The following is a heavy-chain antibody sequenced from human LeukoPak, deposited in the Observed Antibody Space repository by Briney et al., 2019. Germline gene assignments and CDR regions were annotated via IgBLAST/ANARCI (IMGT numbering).Heavy chain of an antibody. CDR3: ARTRGTSYYYGSSGRPRPNWFDP. CDR2: IFYGGKT. D-gene: IGHD3-22*01. Sequence: PTETLCLTCTVSGGYLPSSTYFWGWIRQPPGKGLEWIGNIFYGGKTSYNPSLKSRVTISINTSKNQYSLELTSITDADTAVYYCARTRGTSYYYGSSGRPRPNWFDPWGQGTLVTVSS. CDR1: GGYLPSSTYF. J-gene: IGHJ5*02. V-gene: IGHV4-39*07.